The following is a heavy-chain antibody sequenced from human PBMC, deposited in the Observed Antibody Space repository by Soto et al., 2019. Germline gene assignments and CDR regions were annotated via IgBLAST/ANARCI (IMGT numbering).Heavy chain of an antibody. CDR3: ARDPQDASYGGNPYPYYYYGMDV. CDR1: GGTFSSYA. CDR2: NIPIFGTA. V-gene: IGHV1-69*13. D-gene: IGHD2-15*01. Sequence: ASVKVSCKASGGTFSSYAISWVRQAPGQGLEWMGGNIPIFGTANYAQKFQGRVTITADESTSTAYMELSSLRSEDTAVYYCARDPQDASYGGNPYPYYYYGMDVWGQGTTVTVSS. J-gene: IGHJ6*02.